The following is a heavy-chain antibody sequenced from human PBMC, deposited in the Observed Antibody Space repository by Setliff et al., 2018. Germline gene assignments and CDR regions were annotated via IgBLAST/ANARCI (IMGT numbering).Heavy chain of an antibody. CDR3: ARDGGNGYGVDAYAGGGFDI. Sequence: SETLSLTCAVSGYSISSDHYWGWIRQPPGKGLEGIGSIYHSGSAYYNPSLKSRVTISVDTSKNQFSLNMSSVTAADRAVYHCARDGGNGYGVDAYAGGGFDIWGQGTMVTVSS. J-gene: IGHJ3*02. CDR2: IYHSGSA. D-gene: IGHD5-18*01. V-gene: IGHV4-38-2*02. CDR1: GYSISSDHY.